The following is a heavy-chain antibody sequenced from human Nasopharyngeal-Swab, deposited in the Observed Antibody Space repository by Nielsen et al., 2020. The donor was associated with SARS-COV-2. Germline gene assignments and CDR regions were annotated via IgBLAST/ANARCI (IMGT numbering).Heavy chain of an antibody. CDR1: RYTFPTYD. CDR3: TRGVPDVGY. CDR2: MTPNNGST. V-gene: IGHV1-8*01. Sequence: SVTVPCKASRYTFPTYDINWLRQATGQGLKWMGWMTPNNGSTGYAQKFQGRVTLTWDTSTSTAYMELSSLRSEDTAVYYCTRGVPDVGYWGQGTLVTVSS. D-gene: IGHD3-16*01. J-gene: IGHJ4*02.